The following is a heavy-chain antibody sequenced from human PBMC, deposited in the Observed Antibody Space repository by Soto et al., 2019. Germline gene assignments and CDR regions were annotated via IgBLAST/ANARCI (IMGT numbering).Heavy chain of an antibody. CDR2: ISSSGSTI. CDR3: ASPYGDYDYYYYYGMDV. Sequence: GSLRLSCAASGFTFSSYEMNWVRQAPGKGLEWVSYISSSGSTIYYADSVKGRFTISRDNAKNSLYLQMNSLRAEDTAVYYCASPYGDYDYYYYYGMDVWGQGTTVTV. J-gene: IGHJ6*02. D-gene: IGHD4-17*01. CDR1: GFTFSSYE. V-gene: IGHV3-48*03.